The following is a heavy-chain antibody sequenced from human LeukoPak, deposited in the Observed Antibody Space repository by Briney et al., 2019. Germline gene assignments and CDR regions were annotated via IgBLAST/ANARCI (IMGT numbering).Heavy chain of an antibody. CDR3: ARVARCTSCFDVDY. CDR1: GYSITSAYY. CDR2: FFLKGST. Sequence: SETLSPSCTVSGYSITSAYYWGWIRQPPGKGLEWIGSFFLKGSTYYNPSLKSRVTISVDTSKNQFSLTLSSVTAADTAVYYCARVARCTSCFDVDYWGQGTLVTVSS. J-gene: IGHJ4*02. D-gene: IGHD2-2*01. V-gene: IGHV4-38-2*02.